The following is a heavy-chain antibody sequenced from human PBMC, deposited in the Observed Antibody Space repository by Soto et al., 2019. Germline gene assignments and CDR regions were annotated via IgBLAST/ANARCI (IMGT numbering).Heavy chain of an antibody. CDR1: GGTFSSYA. CDR2: IIPIFGTA. Sequence: QVQLVQSGAEVKKPGSSVKVSCKASGGTFSSYAISWVRQAPGQGLEWMGGIIPIFGTANYAQKFQGGVTITADESTSTAYMELSSLRSEDTAVYYCARGKTTVTPFYYYGMDVWGQGTTVTVSS. V-gene: IGHV1-69*01. CDR3: ARGKTTVTPFYYYGMDV. D-gene: IGHD4-17*01. J-gene: IGHJ6*02.